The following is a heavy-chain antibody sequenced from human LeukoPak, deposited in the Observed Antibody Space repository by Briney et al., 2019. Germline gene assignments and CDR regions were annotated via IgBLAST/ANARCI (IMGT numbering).Heavy chain of an antibody. D-gene: IGHD7-27*01. Sequence: GGSLRLSCAASGFTFSSYDMHWVRQATGKGLEWDSAIGTAGDTYYPGSVKGRFTISRENAKNSLYLQMNSLRAGDTAVYYCARVANWDHHAFDIWGQGTMVTVSS. V-gene: IGHV3-13*01. CDR1: GFTFSSYD. J-gene: IGHJ3*02. CDR3: ARVANWDHHAFDI. CDR2: IGTAGDT.